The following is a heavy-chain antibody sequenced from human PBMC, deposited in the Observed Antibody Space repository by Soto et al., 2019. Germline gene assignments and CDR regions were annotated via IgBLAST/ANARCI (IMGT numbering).Heavy chain of an antibody. Sequence: VASVKVSCKASGYTFTGYYMHWVRQAPGQGLEWMGWINPNSGGTNYAQKFQGWVTMTRDTSISTAYMELSRLRSDDPAVYYCAMELVLGFGAEPNFYGMHVSGQATTVSVSS. CDR1: GYTFTGYY. D-gene: IGHD3-10*01. CDR2: INPNSGGT. CDR3: AMELVLGFGAEPNFYGMHV. V-gene: IGHV1-2*04. J-gene: IGHJ6*02.